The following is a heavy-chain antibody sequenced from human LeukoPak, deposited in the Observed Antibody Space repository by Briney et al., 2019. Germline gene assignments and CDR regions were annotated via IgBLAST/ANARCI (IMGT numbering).Heavy chain of an antibody. Sequence: GGSLRLSCAASGFTFSSYEMNWVRQAPGKGLEWVSYISSSCSTIYYADSVKGGLTISRDNDKKSLYLQMNSLRAEATAVYYCASLTHADYWGQGTLVTVSS. V-gene: IGHV3-48*03. CDR3: ASLTHADY. CDR1: GFTFSSYE. CDR2: ISSSCSTI. J-gene: IGHJ4*02.